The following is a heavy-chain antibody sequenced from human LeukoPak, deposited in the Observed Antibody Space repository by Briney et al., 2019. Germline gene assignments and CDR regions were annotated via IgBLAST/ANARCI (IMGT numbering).Heavy chain of an antibody. D-gene: IGHD2-2*03. Sequence: SETLSLTCTVSGGSISSYYWSWIRQPPGKGLEWIGYIYYSGSTNYNPSLKSRVTISADTSKNQFSLKLSSVTAADTAVYYCARMDEGSFDCWGQGTLVTVSS. CDR2: IYYSGST. V-gene: IGHV4-59*08. J-gene: IGHJ4*02. CDR3: ARMDEGSFDC. CDR1: GGSISSYY.